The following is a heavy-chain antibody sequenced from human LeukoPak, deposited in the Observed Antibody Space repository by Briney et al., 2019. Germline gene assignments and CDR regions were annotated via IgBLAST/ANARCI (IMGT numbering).Heavy chain of an antibody. J-gene: IGHJ4*02. V-gene: IGHV2-5*02. CDR2: IYWDDDK. CDR3: AHRPIAAAIFDY. Sequence: SGPTLVNPTQTLTLTCTFSGFLLSTSGVGVGWIRQPPGKALEWLALIYWDDDKRYSPSLKSRLTITKDTSKNQVVLTMTNMDPVDTATYYCAHRPIAAAIFDYWGQGTLVTVSS. CDR1: GFLLSTSGVG. D-gene: IGHD6-25*01.